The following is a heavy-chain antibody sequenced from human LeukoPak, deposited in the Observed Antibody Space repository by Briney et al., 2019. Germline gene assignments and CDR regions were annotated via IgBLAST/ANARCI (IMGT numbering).Heavy chain of an antibody. CDR1: GFTFSSYA. V-gene: IGHV3-23*01. CDR3: AKNQLPPYYYYCHYMDV. CDR2: ISGSGGST. J-gene: IGHJ6*03. Sequence: PGGSLRLSCAASGFTFSSYAMSWVRQAPGKGLEWVSAISGSGGSTYYADSVKGRFTISRDNSKNTLYLQMNSLRAEDTAVYYCAKNQLPPYYYYCHYMDVWGTGTTVTVSS. D-gene: IGHD2-2*01.